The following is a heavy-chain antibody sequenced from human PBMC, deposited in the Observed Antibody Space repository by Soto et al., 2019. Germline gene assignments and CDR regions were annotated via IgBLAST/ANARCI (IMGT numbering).Heavy chain of an antibody. J-gene: IGHJ6*02. CDR1: GFTFSSYE. D-gene: IGHD3-10*01. CDR3: VRDRGSWNYYYGLDV. V-gene: IGHV3-48*03. Sequence: VGSLRLSCAASGFTFSSYEMNWVRQAPGKGLEWLSYISSSGSTLYYADSVKGRFTISRDNAKNALYLQMNSLRAEDTAVYYCVRDRGSWNYYYGLDVWGQGTTVTVSS. CDR2: ISSSGSTL.